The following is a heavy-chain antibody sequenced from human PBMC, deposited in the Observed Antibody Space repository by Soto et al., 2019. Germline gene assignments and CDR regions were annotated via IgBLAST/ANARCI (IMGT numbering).Heavy chain of an antibody. CDR2: IYYSGVT. J-gene: IGHJ5*02. CDR3: ARDLRGRRSGRFDP. CDR1: GDPITSGGFY. V-gene: IGHV4-31*03. Sequence: QVQLQESGPGLVKPSETLSLTCTLSGDPITSGGFYWTWIRQHPAKGLEWIGYIYYSGVTYYNPSLKTRPTISVDTSKNQFSLNLSSVSAADTAMYYCARDLRGRRSGRFDPWGQGTLVNVSS. D-gene: IGHD3-10*01.